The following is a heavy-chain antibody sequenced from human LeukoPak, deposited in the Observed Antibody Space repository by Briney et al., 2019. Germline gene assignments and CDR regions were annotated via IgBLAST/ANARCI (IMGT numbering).Heavy chain of an antibody. CDR2: IYYSGST. J-gene: IGHJ6*02. CDR3: ARNNSHYGLDV. Sequence: PSETLSLTCAVSGDSVSSAAYSWSWIRQPPGKGLEWVGQIYYSGSTYYNPSLKSRATMSLDRSKKQFSLKLSSMTAADTAVYYCARNNSHYGLDVWGQGTTVTVSS. D-gene: IGHD1/OR15-1a*01. CDR1: GDSVSSAAYS. V-gene: IGHV4-30-2*01.